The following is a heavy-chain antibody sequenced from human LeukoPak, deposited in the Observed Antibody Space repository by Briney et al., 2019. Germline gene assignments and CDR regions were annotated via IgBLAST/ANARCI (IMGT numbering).Heavy chain of an antibody. CDR1: GGSFSGYY. V-gene: IGHV4-34*01. D-gene: IGHD4-23*01. J-gene: IGHJ4*02. Sequence: SETLSLTCAVYGGSFSGYYWSRIRQPPGKGLEWIGEINHSGSTNYNPSLKSRVTISVDTSKNQFSLKLSSVTAEDTAVYYCARAVGTSRNFFDYWGQGTLVTVSS. CDR3: ARAVGTSRNFFDY. CDR2: INHSGST.